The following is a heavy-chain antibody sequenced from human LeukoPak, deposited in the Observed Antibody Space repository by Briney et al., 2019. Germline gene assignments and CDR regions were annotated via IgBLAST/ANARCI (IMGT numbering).Heavy chain of an antibody. CDR3: ASQIPYDYDSRGYSYYFDY. V-gene: IGHV4-61*01. J-gene: IGHJ4*02. Sequence: SQTLSLTCAISGDSVSSNSSARSWIRQPPGKGLEWIGYIYYSGSTNYNPSLKSRVTISVDTSKNQFSLKLSSVTAADTAVYYCASQIPYDYDSRGYSYYFDYWGQGTLVTVSS. D-gene: IGHD3-22*01. CDR1: GDSVSSNSSA. CDR2: IYYSGST.